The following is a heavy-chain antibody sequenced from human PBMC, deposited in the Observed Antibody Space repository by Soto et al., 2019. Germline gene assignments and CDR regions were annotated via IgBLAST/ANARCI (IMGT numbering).Heavy chain of an antibody. CDR2: INSNSGGT. Sequence: GASVKVSCKASGYTFTGYFMHWVRQAPGQGLEWMGWINSNSGGTNYAQKFQGRVTMTRVTITADESTTTAYMELSSLRSEDTAVYYCASGNPATFGGITVYYYYGMDVWGQGTTVTVSS. CDR1: GYTFTGYF. V-gene: IGHV1-2*02. CDR3: ASGNPATFGGITVYYYYGMDV. J-gene: IGHJ6*02. D-gene: IGHD3-16*02.